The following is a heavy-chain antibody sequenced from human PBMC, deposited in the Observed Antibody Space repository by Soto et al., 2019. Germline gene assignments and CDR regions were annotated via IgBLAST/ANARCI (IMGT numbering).Heavy chain of an antibody. CDR3: ASQHYYDSSGYYVVY. J-gene: IGHJ4*02. Sequence: SETLYLTCDVSGDTISTGGYTWAWIRQPPGKALEWIGHTYHSGSTYYDSSLKSRVTISVDTSKNQFSLKLSSVTAADTAVYYCASQHYYDSSGYYVVYWGQGTLVTVSS. V-gene: IGHV4-30-2*03. CDR2: TYHSGST. CDR1: GDTISTGGYT. D-gene: IGHD3-22*01.